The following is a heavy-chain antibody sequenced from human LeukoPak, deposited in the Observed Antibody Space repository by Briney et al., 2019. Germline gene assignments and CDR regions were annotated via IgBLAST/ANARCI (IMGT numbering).Heavy chain of an antibody. V-gene: IGHV1-18*01. CDR2: ISAYNGNT. CDR3: ARFLPSGSYYMAYYFDY. Sequence: GASVKVSCKASGYTFTSYDVNWVRQATGQGLEWMGWISAYNGNTNYAQKLQGRVTMTTDTSTSTAYMELRSLRSDDTAVYYCARFLPSGSYYMAYYFDYWGQGTLVTVSS. CDR1: GYTFTSYD. D-gene: IGHD3-10*01. J-gene: IGHJ4*02.